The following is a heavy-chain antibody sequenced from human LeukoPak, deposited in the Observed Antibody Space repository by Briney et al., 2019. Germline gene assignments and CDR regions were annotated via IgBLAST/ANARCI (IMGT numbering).Heavy chain of an antibody. J-gene: IGHJ6*02. V-gene: IGHV1-8*03. CDR3: ARGRLSYYDSSGDYYYYYGMDV. CDR1: GYTFTNYD. CDR2: MNPNSGTT. D-gene: IGHD3-22*01. Sequence: ASVKVSCKASGYTFTNYDINWVRQATGRGLEWMGWMNPNSGTTGYAQKFLGRVTITRNTSISTTYMELSSLRSEDTAVYYCARGRLSYYDSSGDYYYYYGMDVWGQGTTVTVSS.